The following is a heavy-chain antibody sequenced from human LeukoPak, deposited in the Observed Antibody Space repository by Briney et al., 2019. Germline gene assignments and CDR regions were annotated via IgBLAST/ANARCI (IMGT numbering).Heavy chain of an antibody. CDR2: IKSDGST. CDR3: ARAPSEIGGYYPEYFQH. D-gene: IGHD3-22*01. Sequence: GGSLRLSCAASGFTFSSYWMHWVRQAAGKGPVWVSRIKSDGSTNYADSVKGRFTISRDNAKNTLSLQMNSLRAEDTGVYYCARAPSEIGGYYPEYFQHWGQGTLVTVSS. J-gene: IGHJ1*01. CDR1: GFTFSSYW. V-gene: IGHV3-74*01.